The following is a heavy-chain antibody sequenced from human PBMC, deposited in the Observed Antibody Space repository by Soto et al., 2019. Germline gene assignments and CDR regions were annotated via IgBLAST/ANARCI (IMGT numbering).Heavy chain of an antibody. D-gene: IGHD3-16*01. Sequence: PGGSVRLSCAASGFTFSSHALHWVRQAPGKGLEWVAVISYDGSNKYYADSVRGRFTVSRDNSKNKLYLQMNSLEVEDTAIYYCARELNTGYYDYWGQGTLVTLSS. CDR3: ARELNTGYYDY. CDR1: GFTFSSHA. V-gene: IGHV3-30-3*01. CDR2: ISYDGSNK. J-gene: IGHJ4*02.